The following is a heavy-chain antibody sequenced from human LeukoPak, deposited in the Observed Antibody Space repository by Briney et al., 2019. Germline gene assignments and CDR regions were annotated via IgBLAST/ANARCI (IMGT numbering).Heavy chain of an antibody. Sequence: PGGSLRLSCAASGFSFNTYAMNWVRQAPGKGLEWVSSISPTSTYIYYADSWKGRFTISRDNAKSSLYLQMNSLRAEDTAVYYCVRGRIPMVVMGEFDYWGQGTLVTVSS. CDR3: VRGRIPMVVMGEFDY. CDR1: GFSFNTYA. J-gene: IGHJ4*02. V-gene: IGHV3-21*01. D-gene: IGHD3-10*01. CDR2: ISPTSTYI.